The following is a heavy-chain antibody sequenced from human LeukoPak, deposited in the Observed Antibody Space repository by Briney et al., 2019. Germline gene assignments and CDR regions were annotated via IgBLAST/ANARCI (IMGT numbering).Heavy chain of an antibody. J-gene: IGHJ4*02. V-gene: IGHV3-23*01. Sequence: PGGSLRLSCAASGFTFSSYAMHWVRQAPGKGLEWVSAISGSGGSTYYADSVKGRFTISRDNSKNTLYLQMNSLRAEDTAVYYCAKDPSLSMVAYFDYWGQGTLVTVSS. CDR1: GFTFSSYA. D-gene: IGHD4/OR15-4a*01. CDR3: AKDPSLSMVAYFDY. CDR2: ISGSGGST.